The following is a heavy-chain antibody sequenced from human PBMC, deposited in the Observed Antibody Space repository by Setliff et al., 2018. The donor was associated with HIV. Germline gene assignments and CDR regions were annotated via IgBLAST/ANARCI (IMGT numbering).Heavy chain of an antibody. V-gene: IGHV3-30*01. CDR2: ISCDGHNK. D-gene: IGHD6-13*01. J-gene: IGHJ6*03. Sequence: AGGSLRLSCAASGFTFSSYTIHWVRQAPGKGLEWVAVISCDGHNKYYADSVKGRFTISRDNSKNTLYLQMNSLRAEDTAVYYCAREESPRAARGVSATGNMPGYLHYYYMDVWGKGSTVTVSS. CDR3: AREESPRAARGVSATGNMPGYLHYYYMDV. CDR1: GFTFSSYT.